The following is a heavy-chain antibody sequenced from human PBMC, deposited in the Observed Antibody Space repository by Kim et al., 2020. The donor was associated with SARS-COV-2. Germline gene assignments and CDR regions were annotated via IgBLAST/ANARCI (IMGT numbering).Heavy chain of an antibody. CDR3: AKAELENPYFDY. Sequence: YYADSVKGRFTISRDNSKNTLYLQMNSLRAEDTAVYYCAKAELENPYFDYWGQGTLVTVSS. J-gene: IGHJ4*02. V-gene: IGHV3-23*01. D-gene: IGHD3-10*01.